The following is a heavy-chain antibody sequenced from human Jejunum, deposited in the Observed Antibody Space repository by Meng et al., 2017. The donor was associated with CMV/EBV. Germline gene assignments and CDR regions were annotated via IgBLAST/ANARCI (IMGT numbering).Heavy chain of an antibody. V-gene: IGHV3-23*01. J-gene: IGHJ4*02. CDR3: AKDPDSYMSTLGTTFDS. Sequence: FNFTSFALGWVRQAPGKGLEWVSTISHSGDTTHYAGSVKGRFTISRDNSDNILYLQMNSLRADDTALYYCAKDPDSYMSTLGTTFDSWGQGSLVTVSS. CDR1: FNFTSFA. D-gene: IGHD2-2*01. CDR2: ISHSGDTT.